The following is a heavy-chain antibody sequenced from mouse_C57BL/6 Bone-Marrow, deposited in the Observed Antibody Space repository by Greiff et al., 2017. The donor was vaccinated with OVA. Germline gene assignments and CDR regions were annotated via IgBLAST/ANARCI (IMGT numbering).Heavy chain of an antibody. V-gene: IGHV5-15*01. J-gene: IGHJ3*01. Sequence: EVQLVESGGGLVQPGGSLKLSCAASGFTFSDYGMAWVRQAPRKGPEGVAFISNLAYSIYYADTVTGRFTISRENAKNTLYLEMSSLRSEDTAMYYCARGDYYGSSSWFAYWGQGTLVTVSA. D-gene: IGHD1-1*01. CDR2: ISNLAYSI. CDR1: GFTFSDYG. CDR3: ARGDYYGSSSWFAY.